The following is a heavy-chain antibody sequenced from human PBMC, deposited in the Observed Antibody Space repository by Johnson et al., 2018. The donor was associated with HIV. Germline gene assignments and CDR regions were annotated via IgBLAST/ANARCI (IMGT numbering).Heavy chain of an antibody. D-gene: IGHD4-17*01. CDR3: ARDSTPWGGDHVGYAFDI. Sequence: QVQLVESGGGLVKPGGSLRLSCAASGFTFSDYYMSWIRQAPGKGLECLSYISSSGISIYYIDSVKGRFTISRDNAKNSMYLQMNSLRAEDTALYYCARDSTPWGGDHVGYAFDIWGRGTMVTVSS. CDR1: GFTFSDYY. V-gene: IGHV3-11*04. CDR2: ISSSGISI. J-gene: IGHJ3*02.